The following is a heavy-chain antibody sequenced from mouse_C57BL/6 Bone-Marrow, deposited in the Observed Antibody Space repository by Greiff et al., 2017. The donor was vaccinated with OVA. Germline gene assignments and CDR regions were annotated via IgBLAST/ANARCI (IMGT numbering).Heavy chain of an antibody. Sequence: EVQLQQSGAELVRPGASVKLSCTASGFNIKDDYMHWVKQRPEQGLEWIGWIDPENGDTEYASKFQGKATITADTSSNTAYLQLSSLTSEDTAVYYCTSITTVASYAMDYWGQGTSVTVSS. V-gene: IGHV14-4*01. CDR2: IDPENGDT. CDR1: GFNIKDDY. CDR3: TSITTVASYAMDY. D-gene: IGHD1-1*01. J-gene: IGHJ4*01.